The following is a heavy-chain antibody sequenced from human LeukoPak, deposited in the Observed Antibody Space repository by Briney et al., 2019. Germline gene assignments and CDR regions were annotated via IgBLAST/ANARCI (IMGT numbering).Heavy chain of an antibody. CDR1: GFTFSSYG. D-gene: IGHD3-10*01. J-gene: IGHJ4*02. V-gene: IGHV3-30*02. CDR2: IRYDGSDK. Sequence: WGSLRLSCAASGFTFSSYGMHWVRQAPGKGLEWVAFIRYDGSDKYYADSVKGRFTISRDNSKNTLFLQMNSLSAEDTAVYYCAKAPTRESHPSHSWGQGTLVTVSS. CDR3: AKAPTRESHPSHS.